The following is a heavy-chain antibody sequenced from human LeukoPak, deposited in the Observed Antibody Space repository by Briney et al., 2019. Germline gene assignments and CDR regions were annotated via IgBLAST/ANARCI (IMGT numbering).Heavy chain of an antibody. Sequence: GGSLRLSCAGSGFTFSNSAMSWVRQVPGKGLEWVSSISGHVGSTYYADSVKGRFTISRDDSKNTLYLQVNSLRAGDTAVYYCANHRTPDRYNWNHFHYWGQGTLVIVSS. J-gene: IGHJ4*02. CDR2: ISGHVGST. V-gene: IGHV3-23*01. CDR3: ANHRTPDRYNWNHFHY. CDR1: GFTFSNSA. D-gene: IGHD1-1*01.